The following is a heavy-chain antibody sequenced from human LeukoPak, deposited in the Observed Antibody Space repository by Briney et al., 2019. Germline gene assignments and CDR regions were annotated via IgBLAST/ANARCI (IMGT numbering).Heavy chain of an antibody. Sequence: PGGSLRLSCEASGFTFSSYAMSWVRQAPGKGLEWVSAISGSGGSTYYADSVKGRFTISRDNSKNTLYLQMNSLRAEDTAVYYCAKDSRGYVWGSSRGYWFDPWGQGTLVTVSS. CDR3: AKDSRGYVWGSSRGYWFDP. V-gene: IGHV3-23*01. CDR1: GFTFSSYA. CDR2: ISGSGGST. J-gene: IGHJ5*02. D-gene: IGHD3-16*01.